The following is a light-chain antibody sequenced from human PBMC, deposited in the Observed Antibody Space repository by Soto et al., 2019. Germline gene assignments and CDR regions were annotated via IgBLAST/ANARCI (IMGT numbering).Light chain of an antibody. Sequence: QSALTQPASLSGFPGQSITISCTGTGSDIGGYNYVSWYQQHPGKAPKLIIHDVTNRPSGVSDRFFGSKSGNTASLTISGLQAEDEADYYCSSYRASSTTHYVFGTGTKLTVL. J-gene: IGLJ1*01. CDR2: DVT. V-gene: IGLV2-14*03. CDR1: GSDIGGYNY. CDR3: SSYRASSTTHYV.